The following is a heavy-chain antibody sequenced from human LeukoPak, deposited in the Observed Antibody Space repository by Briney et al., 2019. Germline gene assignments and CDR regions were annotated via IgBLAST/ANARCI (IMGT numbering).Heavy chain of an antibody. V-gene: IGHV4-61*02. CDR2: IYTSGST. CDR3: TTGSRYSSFSYYYYYYMDV. CDR1: GGSISSGSYY. Sequence: SQTLYLTCTVSGGSISSGSYYWSWIRQPAGKGLEWIGRIYTSGSTNYNPSLKSRVTISVDTSKNQFSLKLSSVTAADTAVYYCTTGSRYSSFSYYYYYYMDVWGKGTTVTVSS. J-gene: IGHJ6*03. D-gene: IGHD6-13*01.